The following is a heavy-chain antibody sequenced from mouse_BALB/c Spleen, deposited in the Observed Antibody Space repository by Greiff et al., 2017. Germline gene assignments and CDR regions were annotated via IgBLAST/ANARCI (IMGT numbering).Heavy chain of an antibody. D-gene: IGHD2-2*01. Sequence: EVQRVESGGGLVQPGGSRKLSCAASGFTFSSFGMHWVRQAPEKGLEWVAYISSGSSTIYYADTVKGRFTISRDNPKNTLFLQMTSLRSEDTAMDYCAYGYDNFDYWGQGTTLTVSS. V-gene: IGHV5-17*02. CDR1: GFTFSSFG. J-gene: IGHJ2*01. CDR2: ISSGSSTI. CDR3: AYGYDNFDY.